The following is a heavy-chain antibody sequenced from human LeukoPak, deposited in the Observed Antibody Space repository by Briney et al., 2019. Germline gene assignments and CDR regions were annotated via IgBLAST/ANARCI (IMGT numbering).Heavy chain of an antibody. CDR2: IYYSGST. Sequence: SETLSLTCTVSGGSISSYYWSWIRQPPGKGLEWIGYIYYSGSTNYNPSLKSRVTISVDKSKNQFSLKLSSVTAADTAVYYCARDQKRGMSWELLRAQTYDAFDIWGQGTMVTVSS. CDR3: ARDQKRGMSWELLRAQTYDAFDI. V-gene: IGHV4-59*12. CDR1: GGSISSYY. D-gene: IGHD1-26*01. J-gene: IGHJ3*02.